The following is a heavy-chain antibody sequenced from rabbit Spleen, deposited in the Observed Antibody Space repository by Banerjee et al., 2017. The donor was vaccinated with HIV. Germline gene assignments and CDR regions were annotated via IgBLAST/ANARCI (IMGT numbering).Heavy chain of an antibody. CDR3: VRGASSSGYYSL. CDR2: IDLLFGTT. J-gene: IGHJ3*01. V-gene: IGHV1S47*01. CDR1: GFDISKYG. D-gene: IGHD1-1*01. Sequence: QEQLVESGGGLVQPGGSLKLSCTVSGFDISKYGVSWVRQAPGKGLEWIGYIDLLFGTTYYANWVNGRFTISSHNAQNTLYLQLHSLTAADTATYFCVRGASSSGYYSLWGQGTLVTVS.